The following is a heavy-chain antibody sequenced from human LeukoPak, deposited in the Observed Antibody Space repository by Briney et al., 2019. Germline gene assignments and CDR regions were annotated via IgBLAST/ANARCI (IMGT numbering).Heavy chain of an antibody. D-gene: IGHD1-26*01. V-gene: IGHV4-38-2*02. Sequence: PSETLSLTCTVSGYSISSGYYWGWIRQPPGKGLEWIGSIYHTGSTYYNPSLKSRVTISVDKSKNQFSLKLSSVTAADTAVYYCASGMGFDPWGQGTLVTVSS. J-gene: IGHJ5*02. CDR3: ASGMGFDP. CDR2: IYHTGST. CDR1: GYSISSGYY.